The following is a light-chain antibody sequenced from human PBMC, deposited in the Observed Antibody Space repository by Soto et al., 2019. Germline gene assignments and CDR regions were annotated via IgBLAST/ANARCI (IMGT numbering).Light chain of an antibody. J-gene: IGKJ4*01. V-gene: IGKV3-20*01. Sequence: EIVMTRSPATLSVSPGEGATLSCRASQSVSSKLAWYQQKPGQAPRLLIYGASSRATGIPDRFSGSGSWTDFTLTISRLEAEDFTVYYCQQYGSSVTFGGGTKVDIK. CDR1: QSVSSK. CDR3: QQYGSSVT. CDR2: GAS.